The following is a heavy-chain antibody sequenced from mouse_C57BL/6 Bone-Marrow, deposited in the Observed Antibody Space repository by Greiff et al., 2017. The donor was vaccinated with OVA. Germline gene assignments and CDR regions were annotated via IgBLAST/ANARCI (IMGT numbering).Heavy chain of an antibody. CDR1: GFSLTSYG. CDR2: IWRGGST. D-gene: IGHD2-3*01. CDR3: AKNFGYYNYAMDY. V-gene: IGHV2-5*01. J-gene: IGHJ4*01. Sequence: QVQLKESGPGLVQPSQSLSITCTVSGFSLTSYGVHWVRQSPGKGLEWLGVIWRGGSTDYNAAFMSSLSITKDNSKSQVFFKMNRLQADDTAIYYCAKNFGYYNYAMDYWGQGTSVTVSS.